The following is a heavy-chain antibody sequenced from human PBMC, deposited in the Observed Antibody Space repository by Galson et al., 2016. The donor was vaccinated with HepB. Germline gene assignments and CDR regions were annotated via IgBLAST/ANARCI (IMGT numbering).Heavy chain of an antibody. CDR2: ISSSSSTI. CDR1: GFTFSSYS. J-gene: IGHJ3*02. CDR3: ARGPLGQWLPFAAFDI. D-gene: IGHD6-19*01. Sequence: SLRLSCAASGFTFSSYSMKWVRQAPGKGLEWVSYISSSSSTIYYADSVKGRFTISRDNANNSLYLQMSSLRAEDTAVYYCARGPLGQWLPFAAFDIWGQGTMVTVSS. V-gene: IGHV3-48*04.